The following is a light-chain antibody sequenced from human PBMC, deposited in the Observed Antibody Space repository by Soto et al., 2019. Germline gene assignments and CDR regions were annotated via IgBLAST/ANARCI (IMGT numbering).Light chain of an antibody. CDR2: AAS. CDR1: QGISSY. Sequence: IPLTQSPSSLSASVGDRVTITCRASQGISSYLAWYQQKPGKAPKLLIYAASSLQSGVPSRFSGSGSGTDFTLTISSLQPEDFATYHCQQLNTYPPMYTFGQGTKLEIK. CDR3: QQLNTYPPMYT. V-gene: IGKV1-9*01. J-gene: IGKJ2*01.